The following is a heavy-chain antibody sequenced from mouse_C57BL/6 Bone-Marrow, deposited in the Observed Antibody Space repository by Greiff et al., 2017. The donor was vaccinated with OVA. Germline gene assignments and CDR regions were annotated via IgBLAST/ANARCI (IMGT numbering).Heavy chain of an antibody. CDR1: GYTFTNYW. V-gene: IGHV1-63*01. Sequence: QVHVKQSGAELVRPGTSVKMSCKASGYTFTNYWIGWAKQRPGHGLEWIGDIYPGGGYTNYNEKFKGKATLTADKSSSTAYMQFSSLTSEDSAIYYCACNYYGSSYWYFDVWGTGTTVTVSS. J-gene: IGHJ1*03. CDR2: IYPGGGYT. D-gene: IGHD1-1*01. CDR3: ACNYYGSSYWYFDV.